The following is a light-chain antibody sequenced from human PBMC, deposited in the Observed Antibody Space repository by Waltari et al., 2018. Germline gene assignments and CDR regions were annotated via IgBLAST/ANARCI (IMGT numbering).Light chain of an antibody. V-gene: IGKV2-29*02. CDR2: ELS. Sequence: DIVMTQTPLSLSVTPGKPAPISCKASRSLLHSDGKNHLHWYLQRPGQSPHLLIYELSHRLSGVPDRISGSGSRTEFSLKISRVEPEDVGVYYCMQGSDLPLTFGEGTKVEIK. J-gene: IGKJ4*01. CDR3: MQGSDLPLT. CDR1: RSLLHSDGKNH.